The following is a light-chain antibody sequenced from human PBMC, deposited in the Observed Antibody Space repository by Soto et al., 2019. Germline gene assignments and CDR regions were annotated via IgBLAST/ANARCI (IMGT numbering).Light chain of an antibody. CDR2: EVS. Sequence: QSALTQPPSASGSPGQSVTISCTGTSSDVGGYNFVSWYQHHPGKAPKLMIYEVSKRPSGVPDRFSGSKSGNTASLTVSGIQAEDEADYYCSSYAVTNTFVVFGGGTKLTVL. CDR1: SSDVGGYNF. CDR3: SSYAVTNTFVV. J-gene: IGLJ2*01. V-gene: IGLV2-8*01.